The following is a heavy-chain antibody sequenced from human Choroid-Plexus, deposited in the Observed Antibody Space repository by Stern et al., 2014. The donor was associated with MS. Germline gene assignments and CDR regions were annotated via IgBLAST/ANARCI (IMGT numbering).Heavy chain of an antibody. Sequence: VQLVESGGGVVQPGRPLRLSCVASGFTFGSCAMHWVRQAPGKGLEWGAGVSYGGSNKYYADSVKGRFTISRDNSQNTLYMQMSSRRPEDTAVYYCAKDRQYLTYFFDHWGQGSLVTVSS. J-gene: IGHJ5*02. D-gene: IGHD2/OR15-2a*01. V-gene: IGHV3-30*18. CDR2: VSYGGSNK. CDR3: AKDRQYLTYFFDH. CDR1: GFTFGSCA.